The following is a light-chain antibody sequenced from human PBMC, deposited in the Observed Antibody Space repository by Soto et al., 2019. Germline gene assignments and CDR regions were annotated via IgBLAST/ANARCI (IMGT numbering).Light chain of an antibody. Sequence: EIVLTQSPGTLSLSPGEGATLSCRASQSVSSSYIAWYQQRPGQTPSLLIYGASTRATGIPDRFSGSGSGTHFTLTISRLEPEDFAVYYCQQYGSSPPRTFGQGTKVDIK. CDR1: QSVSSSY. CDR3: QQYGSSPPRT. CDR2: GAS. V-gene: IGKV3-20*01. J-gene: IGKJ1*01.